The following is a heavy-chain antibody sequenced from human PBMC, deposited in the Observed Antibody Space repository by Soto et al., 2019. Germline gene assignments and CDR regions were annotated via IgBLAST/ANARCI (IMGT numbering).Heavy chain of an antibody. V-gene: IGHV3-30-3*01. CDR2: ISYDGSNK. CDR3: ASLHNYYGSGAMGYYYYGMDV. CDR1: GFTFSSYA. Sequence: HPGGSLRLSCAASGFTFSSYAMHWVRQAPGKGLEWVAVISYDGSNKYYADSVKGRFTISRDNSKNTLYLQMNSLRAEDTAVYYCASLHNYYGSGAMGYYYYGMDVWGQGTTVTVSS. J-gene: IGHJ6*02. D-gene: IGHD3-10*01.